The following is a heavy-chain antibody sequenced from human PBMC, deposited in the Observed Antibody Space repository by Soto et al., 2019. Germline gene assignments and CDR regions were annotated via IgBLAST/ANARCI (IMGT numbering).Heavy chain of an antibody. D-gene: IGHD4-17*01. Sequence: QITLKESGPTLVKPTQTHTLTCTFSGFSLTTSGVGVGWIRQPPGKALEWLALIYWDADKRYSPSLRSRLTLTXDXXKNQVVLTMTIMDPADTATYFCAHRTTTVTWWFDPWGPGTLVTVSS. CDR3: AHRTTTVTWWFDP. CDR2: IYWDADK. V-gene: IGHV2-5*02. CDR1: GFSLTTSGVG. J-gene: IGHJ5*02.